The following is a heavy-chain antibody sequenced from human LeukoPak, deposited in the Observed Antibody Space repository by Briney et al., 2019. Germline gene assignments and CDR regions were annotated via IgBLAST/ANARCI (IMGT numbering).Heavy chain of an antibody. CDR2: INLSGST. CDR3: ARVSVSLFGVVTAHFDS. CDR1: GGSFSGSY. D-gene: IGHD3-3*01. J-gene: IGHJ4*02. Sequence: PSETLSLTCGVSGGSFSGSYWGWIRQPPGKGLEWIGEINLSGSTNYNSSLTSRVTTSLDTSKNQFSLNLRSVTTADTAVYYCARVSVSLFGVVTAHFDSWGQGTLVAVSS. V-gene: IGHV4-34*01.